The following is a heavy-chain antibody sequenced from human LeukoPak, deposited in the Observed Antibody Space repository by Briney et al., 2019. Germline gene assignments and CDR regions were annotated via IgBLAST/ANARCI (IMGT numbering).Heavy chain of an antibody. CDR1: SASISSSPYF. CDR3: SRAVAGSVGWFDP. V-gene: IGHV4-39*02. Sequence: SETLSLTCTVSSASISSSPYFWGWIRQSPGQGLEWIGSISYSGTTYYNPSLKSRVTISVDTSKNHFSLKLSSVTAADTAVYFCSRAVAGSVGWFDPWGQGTLVTVSS. CDR2: ISYSGTT. D-gene: IGHD6-19*01. J-gene: IGHJ5*02.